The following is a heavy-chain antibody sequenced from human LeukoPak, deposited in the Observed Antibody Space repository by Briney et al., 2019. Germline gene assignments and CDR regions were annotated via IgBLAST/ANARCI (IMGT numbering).Heavy chain of an antibody. V-gene: IGHV4-39*07. CDR1: GGSISSSSYY. CDR3: ARISSSSLGFDP. Sequence: SETLSLTCTVSGGSISSSSYYWGWIRQPPGKGLEWIGYIYYSGSTYYNPSLKSRVTISVDTSKNQFSLKLSSVTAADTAVYYCARISSSSLGFDPWGQGTLVTVSS. CDR2: IYYSGST. J-gene: IGHJ5*02. D-gene: IGHD6-13*01.